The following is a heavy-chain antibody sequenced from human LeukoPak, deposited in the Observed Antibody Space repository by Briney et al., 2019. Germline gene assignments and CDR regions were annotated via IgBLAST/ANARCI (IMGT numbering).Heavy chain of an antibody. Sequence: ASVKVSCKASGGTFSSYAISWVRQAPGQGLEWMGWISAYNGNTNYAQKLQGRVTMTTDTSTSTAYMELRSLRSDDTAVYYCARMVRGVIIQNWFDPWGQGTLVTVSS. CDR2: ISAYNGNT. CDR3: ARMVRGVIIQNWFDP. J-gene: IGHJ5*02. V-gene: IGHV1-18*01. CDR1: GGTFSSYA. D-gene: IGHD3-10*01.